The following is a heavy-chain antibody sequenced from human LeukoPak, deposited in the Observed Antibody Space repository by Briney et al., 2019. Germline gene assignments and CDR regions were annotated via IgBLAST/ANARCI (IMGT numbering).Heavy chain of an antibody. CDR1: EYTFTGYY. CDR3: ARYRQEDNGQFDY. J-gene: IGHJ4*02. CDR2: INPNSGGT. Sequence: ASVKVSCKASEYTFTGYYMHWVRQAPGQGLEWMGRINPNSGGTNYAQKFQGRVTMTRSTSINTAYMELSRLTSDDTAVYYCARYRQEDNGQFDYWGQGTLVTVSS. D-gene: IGHD2-8*01. V-gene: IGHV1-2*06.